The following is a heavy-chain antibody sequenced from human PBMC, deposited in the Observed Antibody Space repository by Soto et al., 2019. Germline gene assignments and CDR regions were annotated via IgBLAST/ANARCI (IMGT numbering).Heavy chain of an antibody. CDR2: TYYSGGT. CDR3: ARPTKGGAFDL. J-gene: IGHJ3*01. V-gene: IGHV4-59*08. CDR1: GGSISSYY. Sequence: QVHLQESGPGLVKPSETLSLTCIVSGGSISSYYWSWIRQPPGKGLEWIGYTYYSGGTDYNPSLKSRVTISVDMSNNQFSLRLTSVTAADTAVYYCARPTKGGAFDLWGHGTMVTVSS.